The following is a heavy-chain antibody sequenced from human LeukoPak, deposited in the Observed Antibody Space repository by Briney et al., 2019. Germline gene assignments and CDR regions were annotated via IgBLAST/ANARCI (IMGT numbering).Heavy chain of an antibody. D-gene: IGHD3-10*01. CDR1: GFTFSSYS. CDR2: ISSSSSTI. V-gene: IGHV3-48*01. CDR3: ISWFGELLDY. J-gene: IGHJ4*02. Sequence: GGSLRLSCAASGFTFSSYSMNWVRQAPGKGLEWVSYISSSSSTIYYADSVKGRFTISGDNAKNSLYLQMNSLRAEDTAVYYCISWFGELLDYWGQGTLVTVSS.